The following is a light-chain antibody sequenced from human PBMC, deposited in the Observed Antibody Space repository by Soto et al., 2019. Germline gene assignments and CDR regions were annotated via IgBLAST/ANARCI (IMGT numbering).Light chain of an antibody. Sequence: QSALTQPPSASGSPGQSVTISCTGTSSDVGTYDYVSWYQHLPDKAPKLIIYEVSKRPSGVPDRFSGSKSGYTASLTVSGLQAEDEGDYFCCSYGGGNNFYVFGTGTKLTVL. J-gene: IGLJ1*01. CDR3: CSYGGGNNFYV. CDR1: SSDVGTYDY. CDR2: EVS. V-gene: IGLV2-8*01.